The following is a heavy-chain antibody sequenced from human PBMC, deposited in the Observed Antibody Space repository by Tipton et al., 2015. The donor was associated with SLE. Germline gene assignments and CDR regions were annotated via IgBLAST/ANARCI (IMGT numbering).Heavy chain of an antibody. CDR1: GGSISSGSYY. CDR2: IYTSGIT. CDR3: ARGVAERLGLDF. D-gene: IGHD6-19*01. Sequence: TLSLTCTVSGGSISSGSYYWSWVRQPAGKGLAWIGHIYTSGITSYNPSLKSRVTVSLDTSKNQVSLKLNSVTAADTALYFCARGVAERLGLDFWGQGSLVTVSS. V-gene: IGHV4-61*09. J-gene: IGHJ4*02.